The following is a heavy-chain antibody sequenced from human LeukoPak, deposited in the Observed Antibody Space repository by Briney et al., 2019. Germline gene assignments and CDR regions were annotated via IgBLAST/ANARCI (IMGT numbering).Heavy chain of an antibody. J-gene: IGHJ3*02. D-gene: IGHD3-22*01. Sequence: PSETLSLTCTVSGGSISSGDYCWSWIRQPPGKGLEWIGYIYYSGSTYYNPSLKSRVTISVDTSKNQFSLKLSSVTAADTAVYYCARADSSGYKDAFDIWGQGTMVTVSS. CDR3: ARADSSGYKDAFDI. CDR1: GGSISSGDYC. V-gene: IGHV4-30-4*01. CDR2: IYYSGST.